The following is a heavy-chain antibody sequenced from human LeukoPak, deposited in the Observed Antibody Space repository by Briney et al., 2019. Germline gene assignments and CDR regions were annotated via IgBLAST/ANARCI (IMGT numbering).Heavy chain of an antibody. Sequence: PGGSLRLSCAASGFTFSSYSMKWVRQAPGKGLEWVSSISSSSSYIYYADSVMGRFTISRGNAKNSLYLQMNSLRAEDTAVYYCASNPDYYDSRQYDYWGQGTLVTVSS. CDR3: ASNPDYYDSRQYDY. CDR2: ISSSSSYI. CDR1: GFTFSSYS. V-gene: IGHV3-21*01. J-gene: IGHJ4*02. D-gene: IGHD3-22*01.